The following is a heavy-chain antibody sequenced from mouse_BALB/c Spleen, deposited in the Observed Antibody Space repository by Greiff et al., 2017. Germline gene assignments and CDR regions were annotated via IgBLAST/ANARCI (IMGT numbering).Heavy chain of an antibody. CDR3: ARLFYYYGSSYGAMDY. CDR1: GFAFSSYD. D-gene: IGHD1-1*01. V-gene: IGHV5-12-1*01. CDR2: ISSGGGST. Sequence: EVKLMESGGGLVKPGGSLKLSCAASGFAFSSYDMSWVRQTPEKRLEWVAYISSGGGSTYYPDTVKGRFTISRDNAKNTLYLQMSSLKSEDTAMYYCARLFYYYGSSYGAMDYWGQGTSVTVSS. J-gene: IGHJ4*01.